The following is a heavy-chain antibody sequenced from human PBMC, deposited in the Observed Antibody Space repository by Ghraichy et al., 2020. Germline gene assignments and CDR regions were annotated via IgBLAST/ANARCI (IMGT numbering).Heavy chain of an antibody. CDR3: AKDTTNRALYGMDV. CDR1: GFTFSSYG. CDR2: ISYDGSNK. J-gene: IGHJ6*02. V-gene: IGHV3-30*18. Sequence: GESLNISCAASGFTFSSYGMHWVRQAPGKGLEWVAVISYDGSNKYYADSVKGRFTISRDNSKNTLYLQMNSLRAGDTAVYYCAKDTTNRALYGMDVWGQGTTVTVSS. D-gene: IGHD3-3*02.